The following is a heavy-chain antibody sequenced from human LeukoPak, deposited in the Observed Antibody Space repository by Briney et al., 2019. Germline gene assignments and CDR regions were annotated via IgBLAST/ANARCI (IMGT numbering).Heavy chain of an antibody. CDR1: GFTFSSFA. J-gene: IGHJ4*02. D-gene: IGHD1-26*01. Sequence: GGSLRLSCEASGFTFSSFAMSWIRQAPGRGLEWVSFISGSGGSTYYADSVKGRFAISRDNSKTTLYLQMNSLKVVDTAVYYCAKGWGVSTVEATPAAYWGQGSLVTVSS. CDR2: ISGSGGST. V-gene: IGHV3-23*01. CDR3: AKGWGVSTVEATPAAY.